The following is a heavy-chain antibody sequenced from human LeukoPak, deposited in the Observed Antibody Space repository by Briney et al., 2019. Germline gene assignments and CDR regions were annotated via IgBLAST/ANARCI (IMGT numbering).Heavy chain of an antibody. Sequence: KPSETLSLTCDVSGGSVRSYWWGWVRQPAGKGLEWLGRIYSTGSTRFNPSLKSRLTLSIDTSTYQFSLKLTSVTAADTAVYFCARQGYTVSYYFLDYWSQGTLVTVSS. CDR3: ARQGYTVSYYFLDY. J-gene: IGHJ4*02. CDR2: IYSTGST. CDR1: GGSVRSYW. V-gene: IGHV4-4*07. D-gene: IGHD1-26*01.